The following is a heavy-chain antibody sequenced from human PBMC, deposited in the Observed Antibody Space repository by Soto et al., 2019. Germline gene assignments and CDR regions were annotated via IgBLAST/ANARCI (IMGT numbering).Heavy chain of an antibody. CDR2: IYYRGST. Sequence: QVQLQESGPGLVKPSETLSLTCTVSGGSISSYYWSWIRQPPGKGLEWIGYIYYRGSTNYNPSLKSRVTISVDTSKKQLSLKLSSVTAADTAMYYCARFNWYFDLWGRGTLVTVSS. CDR3: ARFNWYFDL. CDR1: GGSISSYY. J-gene: IGHJ2*01. V-gene: IGHV4-59*01.